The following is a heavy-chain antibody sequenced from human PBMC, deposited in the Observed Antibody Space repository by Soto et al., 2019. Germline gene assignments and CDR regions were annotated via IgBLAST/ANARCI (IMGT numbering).Heavy chain of an antibody. Sequence: QVQLVQSGAEVKKPGSSVKVSCTASGGTFSRYSITWVRQAPGHGLEWIGRIIPIFGIASYAQKYQGRVTISAAESTSTAYMELSSLRADDTAVYYCAREDRDRETGLVPAAIDGMDVWGQGTTVTLSS. D-gene: IGHD2-2*01. CDR3: AREDRDRETGLVPAAIDGMDV. J-gene: IGHJ6*02. CDR2: IIPIFGIA. CDR1: GGTFSRYS. V-gene: IGHV1-69*08.